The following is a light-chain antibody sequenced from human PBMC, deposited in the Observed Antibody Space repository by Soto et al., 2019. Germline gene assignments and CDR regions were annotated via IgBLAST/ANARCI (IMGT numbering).Light chain of an antibody. V-gene: IGKV3-15*01. J-gene: IGKJ5*01. CDR1: QSVRSN. CDR2: GAS. CDR3: QQYNDRPPIT. Sequence: EIVMTQSPATLSVSPGERATLSCRASQSVRSNLAWYQQKPGQAPRLLIYGASTRATGIPARFSGSGSGTEFTLTISSLQSEDFAVYYCQQYNDRPPITFGQGTRLAIK.